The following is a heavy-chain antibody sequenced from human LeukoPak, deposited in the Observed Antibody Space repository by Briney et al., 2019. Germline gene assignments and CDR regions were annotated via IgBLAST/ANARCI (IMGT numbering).Heavy chain of an antibody. CDR3: ARDKRAAENWFDP. CDR2: ISPNSGGT. J-gene: IGHJ5*02. Sequence: ASVKVSCKASGYTFTGYYMHWVRQAPGQGLEWMGWISPNSGGTNYAQQFQGRVTMTRDTSISTAYMELSRLRSDDTAVYYCARDKRAAENWFDPWGQGTLVTVSS. D-gene: IGHD2-15*01. CDR1: GYTFTGYY. V-gene: IGHV1-2*02.